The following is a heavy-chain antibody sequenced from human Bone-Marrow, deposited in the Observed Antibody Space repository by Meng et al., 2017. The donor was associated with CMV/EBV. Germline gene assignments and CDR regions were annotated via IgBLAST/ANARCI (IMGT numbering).Heavy chain of an antibody. Sequence: GESLKISCAASGFTFSSYAMHWVRQAPGKGLEWVAVISHDGSNKYYADSVKGRFTISRDNAKNSLYLQMNSLRAEDTAVYYCAKDADYGELMLYYYYYGMDVWGQGTTVTVSS. CDR1: GFTFSSYA. CDR3: AKDADYGELMLYYYYYGMDV. V-gene: IGHV3-30*04. CDR2: ISHDGSNK. J-gene: IGHJ6*02. D-gene: IGHD4-17*01.